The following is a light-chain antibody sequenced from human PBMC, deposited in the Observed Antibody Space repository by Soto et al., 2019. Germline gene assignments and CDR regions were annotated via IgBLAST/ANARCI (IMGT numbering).Light chain of an antibody. V-gene: IGKV1-5*03. CDR3: QHYNSYSIT. Sequence: DIQMTQSPSTLSASVGDRVTITCRASQSISSWLAWYQQKPGKAPKLLIYKASSLESGVPSRFSGSGSGTEFTLTISSLQPDHFATYYCQHYNSYSITFGQGTRLEIK. J-gene: IGKJ5*01. CDR2: KAS. CDR1: QSISSW.